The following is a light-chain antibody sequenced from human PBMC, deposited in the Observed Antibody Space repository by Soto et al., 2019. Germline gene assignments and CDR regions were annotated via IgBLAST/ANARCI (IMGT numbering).Light chain of an antibody. V-gene: IGLV4-69*01. J-gene: IGLJ3*02. Sequence: QLVLTQSPSASASLGASVKLTCTLSSGHSSYAIAWHQQQPEKRPRYLMKLNSDGSHSKGDGIPNRFSGSSSGAERYLTISSLQSEDEADYYCKTWGTGLLVFGGGTKLTVL. CDR2: LNSDGSH. CDR3: KTWGTGLLV. CDR1: SGHSSYA.